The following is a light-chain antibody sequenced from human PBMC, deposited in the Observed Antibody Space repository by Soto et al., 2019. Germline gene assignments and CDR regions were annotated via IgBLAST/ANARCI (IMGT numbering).Light chain of an antibody. J-gene: IGKJ1*01. CDR2: DVS. Sequence: EIVRTQSPATLSVSPGERATLSCRARQRVSSKLAWFRQNPGQAPRLLMYDVSTSAPGIPARLSGSGSGTDFTVTIRTLQSQDFAVYYCQQCDKWSGTFGQGTKVEIK. CDR1: QRVSSK. CDR3: QQCDKWSGT. V-gene: IGKV3-15*01.